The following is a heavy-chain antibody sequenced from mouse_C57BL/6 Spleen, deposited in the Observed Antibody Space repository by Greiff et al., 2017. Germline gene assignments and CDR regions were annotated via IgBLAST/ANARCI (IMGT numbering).Heavy chain of an antibody. CDR3: ARHEGSSGSGFAY. CDR2: IWGDGST. Sequence: QVQLKESGPGLVAPSQCLSMTCTVSGFSLTSYGVHWVRQPPGKGLEWLVVIWGDGSTTYNSALKYRLSISKDTSKRQVFLKMNSLQTDDPAMYYCARHEGSSGSGFAYWGQGTLVTVSA. J-gene: IGHJ3*01. V-gene: IGHV2-6-1*01. CDR1: GFSLTSYG. D-gene: IGHD3-2*02.